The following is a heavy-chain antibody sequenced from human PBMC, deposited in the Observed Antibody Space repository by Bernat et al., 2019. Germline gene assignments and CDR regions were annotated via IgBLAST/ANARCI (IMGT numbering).Heavy chain of an antibody. CDR3: TTGRGY. Sequence: EVQLVESGGGLVQPGRSLRLSCTASGFTFGDYAMSWFRQAPGEGLEWVGFIRSKAYGGTTEYAASVKGRFTISRDDSKNTLYLQMSSLKTEDTAVYYCTTGRGYWGQGTLVTVSS. CDR1: GFTFGDYA. V-gene: IGHV3-49*03. CDR2: IRSKAYGGTT. D-gene: IGHD5-24*01. J-gene: IGHJ4*02.